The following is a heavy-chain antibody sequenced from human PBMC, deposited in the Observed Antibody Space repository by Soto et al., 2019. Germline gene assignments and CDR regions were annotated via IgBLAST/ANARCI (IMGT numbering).Heavy chain of an antibody. CDR2: VSGRGGSA. Sequence: EVQLLESGGCLVQRGGSLRLSCAASGFIFNNYAMTWVRQAPGKGLEWVARVSGRGGSAYYADSVKGRLTISRDNSNNTLYLHMTNVRGEDTAVYYCVGRAGGAVVWYYDLWGRGTLVSVFS. V-gene: IGHV3-23*01. CDR1: GFIFNNYA. D-gene: IGHD2-21*01. CDR3: VGRAGGAVVWYYDL. J-gene: IGHJ2*01.